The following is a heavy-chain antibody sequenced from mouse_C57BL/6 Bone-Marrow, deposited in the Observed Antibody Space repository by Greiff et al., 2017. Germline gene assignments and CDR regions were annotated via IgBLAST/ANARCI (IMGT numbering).Heavy chain of an antibody. Sequence: DVKLQESGPGLVKPSQSLSLTCSVTGYSITSCYYWTWIRQFPGNKLEWMGYISYDGSNNYNPSLKNRISITRDTSKNQLFLKLNSVTTEDTATYYCARFITTMGDYWGQGTSVTVSS. J-gene: IGHJ4*01. CDR3: ARFITTMGDY. D-gene: IGHD1-1*01. CDR2: ISYDGSN. V-gene: IGHV3-6*01. CDR1: GYSITSCYY.